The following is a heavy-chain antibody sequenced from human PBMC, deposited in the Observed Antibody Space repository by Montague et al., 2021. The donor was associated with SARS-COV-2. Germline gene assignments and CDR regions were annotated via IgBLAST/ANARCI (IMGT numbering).Heavy chain of an antibody. V-gene: IGHV4-61*02. Sequence: SQTLSLACTVSGGSISSGSYYWSWIRQPAGKGLEWIGRIYTSGSTNYNPSLKSRVTISVDTSKNQFSLKLSSVTAADTAVYYCARDPLYYYDSSGLLLDWYFDLWGRGTLVTVSS. J-gene: IGHJ2*01. CDR3: ARDPLYYYDSSGLLLDWYFDL. CDR1: GGSISSGSYY. D-gene: IGHD3-22*01. CDR2: IYTSGST.